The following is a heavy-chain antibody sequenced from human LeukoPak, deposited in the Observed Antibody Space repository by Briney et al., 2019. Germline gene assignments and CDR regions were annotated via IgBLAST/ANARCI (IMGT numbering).Heavy chain of an antibody. V-gene: IGHV4-39*01. CDR1: GGSISSSNFY. CDR2: IHYTGSS. J-gene: IGHJ4*02. CDR3: ARHLNTAMGHQIDY. D-gene: IGHD5-18*01. Sequence: PSESLSLTCTVSGGSISSSNFYWGWIRQPPGTGLEWIGSIHYTGSSYYNPSQQSRVTISVDTSKNQVSLKLSSVTAADTAVYYCARHLNTAMGHQIDYWGQGTLVTVSS.